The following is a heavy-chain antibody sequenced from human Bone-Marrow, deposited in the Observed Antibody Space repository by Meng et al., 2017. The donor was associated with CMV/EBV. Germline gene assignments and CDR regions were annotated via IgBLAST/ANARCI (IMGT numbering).Heavy chain of an antibody. CDR3: ARWGGFLEWLLFDY. D-gene: IGHD3-3*01. J-gene: IGHJ4*02. CDR2: IYYSGST. V-gene: IGHV4-59*01. Sequence: SETLSLTCTVSGGSISSYYWSWIRQPPGKGLEWIGYIYYSGSTNYNPSLKSRVTISVDTSKNQFSLKLSSVTAADTAVYYCARWGGFLEWLLFDYWGQGTLATVSS. CDR1: GGSISSYY.